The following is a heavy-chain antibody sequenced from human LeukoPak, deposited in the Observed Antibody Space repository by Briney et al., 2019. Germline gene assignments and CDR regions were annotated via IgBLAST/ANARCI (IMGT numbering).Heavy chain of an antibody. Sequence: ASVKVSWKASGYTFTGYYMHWVRQAPGQGLEWMGWINPNSGGTNYAQKFQGRVTMTRDTSISTAYMELSRLRSDDTAVYYCARLLRETYCDILTGYYTGYYYYGMDVWGQGTTVTISS. CDR3: ARLLRETYCDILTGYYTGYYYYGMDV. CDR2: INPNSGGT. V-gene: IGHV1-2*02. D-gene: IGHD3-9*01. J-gene: IGHJ6*02. CDR1: GYTFTGYY.